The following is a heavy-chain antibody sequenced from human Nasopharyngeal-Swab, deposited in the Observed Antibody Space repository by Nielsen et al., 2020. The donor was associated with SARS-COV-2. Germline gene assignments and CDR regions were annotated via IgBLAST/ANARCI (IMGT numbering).Heavy chain of an antibody. V-gene: IGHV1-69*13. CDR1: GGTFSSYA. CDR2: IIPIFGTA. Sequence: LVKVSCKASGGTFSSYAISWVRQAPGQGLEWMGGIIPIFGTANYAQKFQGRVTITADESTSTAYMELSSLRSEDTAVYYCAREQWLAKYYYYYGMDVWGQGTTVTVSS. J-gene: IGHJ6*02. CDR3: AREQWLAKYYYYYGMDV. D-gene: IGHD6-19*01.